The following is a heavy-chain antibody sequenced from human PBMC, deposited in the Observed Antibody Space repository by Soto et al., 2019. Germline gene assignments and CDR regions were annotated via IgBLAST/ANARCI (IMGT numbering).Heavy chain of an antibody. CDR2: IYHSGST. J-gene: IGHJ4*02. CDR1: GGSISSGGYS. CDR3: ARYIVVVPDAIKGGFDY. V-gene: IGHV4-30-2*01. Sequence: SETLSLTCAVSGGSISSGGYSWSWIRQPPGKGLEWIGYIYHSGSTYYNPSLKSRVTISVDRSKNQFSLKLSSVTAADTAVYYCARYIVVVPDAIKGGFDYWGQGTLVTVSS. D-gene: IGHD2-2*01.